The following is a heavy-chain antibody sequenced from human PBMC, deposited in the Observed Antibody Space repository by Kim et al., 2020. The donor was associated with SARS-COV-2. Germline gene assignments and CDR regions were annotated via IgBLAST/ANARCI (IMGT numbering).Heavy chain of an antibody. Sequence: GGSLRLSCAASGFTFSSYAMSWVRQASGKGLEWVSSISGNGGSTYYADSVKGRFTISRDNSKNSLFLQMNNLRAEDTAVYYCAKGAGAPFFFDYWGQGTLVTVSS. V-gene: IGHV3-23*01. CDR1: GFTFSSYA. J-gene: IGHJ4*02. CDR2: ISGNGGST. D-gene: IGHD6-19*01. CDR3: AKGAGAPFFFDY.